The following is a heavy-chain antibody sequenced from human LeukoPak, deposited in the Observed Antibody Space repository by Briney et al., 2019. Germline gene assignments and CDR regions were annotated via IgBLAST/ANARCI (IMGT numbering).Heavy chain of an antibody. J-gene: IGHJ4*02. CDR3: ARVRVGDYYGSGSSKKKGLFDY. D-gene: IGHD3-10*01. CDR2: INPTSGGT. CDR1: GYTFSGYY. V-gene: IGHV1-2*02. Sequence: ASVKVSCKASGYTFSGYYIHWVRQAPGQGLEWMGWINPTSGGTNYAQKLQGRVTMTTDTSTSTAYMELRSLRSDDTAVYYCARVRVGDYYGSGSSKKKGLFDYWGQGTLVTVSS.